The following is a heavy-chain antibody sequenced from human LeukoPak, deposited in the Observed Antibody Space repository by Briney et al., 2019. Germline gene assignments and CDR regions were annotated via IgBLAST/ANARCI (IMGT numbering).Heavy chain of an antibody. CDR3: AKSHLPAYYNGMDV. CDR2: ISYDGSNK. CDR1: GFIFTNTW. Sequence: GGSLRLSCAGSGFIFTNTWMNWVRQAPGKGLEWVAVISYDGSNKYYADSVKGRFTISRDNSKNTLYLQMNSLRAEDTAVYYCAKSHLPAYYNGMDVWGQGTTVTVSS. J-gene: IGHJ6*02. V-gene: IGHV3-30*18.